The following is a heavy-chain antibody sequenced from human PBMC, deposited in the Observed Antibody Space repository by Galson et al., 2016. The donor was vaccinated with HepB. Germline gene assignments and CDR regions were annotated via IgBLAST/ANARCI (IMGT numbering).Heavy chain of an antibody. Sequence: SLRLSCAASGFTFSTFWMHWVRQAPGKGLVWVSRISTDGTITNYADSVKGRFTISRDNAKNTLYLQMNSLRADDTAVYYCGKTIIPSSPAFDIWGPGTMVTVSS. CDR2: ISTDGTIT. CDR3: GKTIIPSSPAFDI. V-gene: IGHV3-74*01. J-gene: IGHJ3*02. CDR1: GFTFSTFW. D-gene: IGHD2-2*01.